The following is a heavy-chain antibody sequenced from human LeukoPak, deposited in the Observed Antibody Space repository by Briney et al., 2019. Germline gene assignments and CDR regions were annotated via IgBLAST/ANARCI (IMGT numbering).Heavy chain of an antibody. V-gene: IGHV3-72*01. D-gene: IGHD7-27*01. Sequence: PGGSLRLSCAASGFSFSRYRMNWVRQAPGKGLEWVGRIRKKANSYTTEYAASVKGRFTISRDDSKNSLYLQMNGLKTEDTAVYYCARGNRGFDYWGQGTLVTVSS. J-gene: IGHJ4*02. CDR1: GFSFSRYR. CDR2: IRKKANSYTT. CDR3: ARGNRGFDY.